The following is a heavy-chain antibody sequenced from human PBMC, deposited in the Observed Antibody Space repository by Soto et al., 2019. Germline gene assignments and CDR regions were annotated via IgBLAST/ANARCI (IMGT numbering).Heavy chain of an antibody. Sequence: PSQTLSLTCAISGDSVSSNSAAWNWIRQSPSRGLEWLGRTYYRSKWYNDYAVSVKSRITINPDTSKNQFSLQPNSVTPEDTAVYYCARNEVTFGGAIPDAFDIWGQGTMVTVSS. J-gene: IGHJ3*02. V-gene: IGHV6-1*01. CDR1: GDSVSSNSAA. D-gene: IGHD3-16*02. CDR3: ARNEVTFGGAIPDAFDI. CDR2: TYYRSKWYN.